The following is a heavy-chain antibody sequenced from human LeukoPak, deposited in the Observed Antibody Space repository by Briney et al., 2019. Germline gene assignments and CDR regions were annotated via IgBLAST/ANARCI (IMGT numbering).Heavy chain of an antibody. CDR3: GSVAVGGRQRDGCFVP. J-gene: IGHJ5*02. D-gene: IGHD1-26*01. V-gene: IGHV3-21*04. CDR2: INSAGSWL. Sequence: GGSLRLSRAASGFTFTSYSMHWVRQAPRKGLEWVASINSAGSWLYYADSPRGRFTISRDNAKNSLYLQMNSLRADETAFYYVGSVAVGGRQRDGCFVPWGGGSLVTVAS. CDR1: GFTFTSYS.